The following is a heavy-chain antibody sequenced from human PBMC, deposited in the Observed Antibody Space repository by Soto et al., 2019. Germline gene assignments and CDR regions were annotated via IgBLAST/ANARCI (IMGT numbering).Heavy chain of an antibody. J-gene: IGHJ5*02. CDR1: GGTSSSYA. V-gene: IGHV1-69*13. D-gene: IGHD3-22*01. Sequence: ASVKVSCKASGGTSSSYAISWVRQAPGQGLEWMGGIIPIFGTANYAQKFQGRVTITADESTSTAYMELSSLRSEDTAVYYCARGDYDSSGSEWFDPWGQGTLVTVSS. CDR3: ARGDYDSSGSEWFDP. CDR2: IIPIFGTA.